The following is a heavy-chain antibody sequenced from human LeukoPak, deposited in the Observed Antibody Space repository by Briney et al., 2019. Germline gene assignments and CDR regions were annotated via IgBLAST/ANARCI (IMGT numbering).Heavy chain of an antibody. D-gene: IGHD2-15*01. CDR2: IRYDGSNE. Sequence: GGSLRLSCAASGFTFINAWMTWVRQAPGKGLEWVAFIRYDGSNEYYADSVKGRFTISRDKSKNTLSLQMNGLRVEDTAVYYCAKVMPPGRIRFYSYYMDVWGKGTTVTVS. CDR1: GFTFINAW. CDR3: AKVMPPGRIRFYSYYMDV. V-gene: IGHV3-30*02. J-gene: IGHJ6*03.